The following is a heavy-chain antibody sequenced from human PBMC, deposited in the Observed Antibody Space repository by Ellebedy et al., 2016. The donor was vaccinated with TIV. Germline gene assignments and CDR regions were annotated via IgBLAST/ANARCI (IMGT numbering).Heavy chain of an antibody. CDR3: AKDLRGRGLDY. Sequence: GGSLRLSXAAPGFTFSSYTMSWVRQAPGKGLEWVSAIGASGGDTYYAASVKGRFAISRDNSKNTLYLQINTLRADDTAVYYCAKDLRGRGLDYWGQGTLVTVSS. D-gene: IGHD3-16*01. CDR2: IGASGGDT. CDR1: GFTFSSYT. V-gene: IGHV3-23*01. J-gene: IGHJ4*02.